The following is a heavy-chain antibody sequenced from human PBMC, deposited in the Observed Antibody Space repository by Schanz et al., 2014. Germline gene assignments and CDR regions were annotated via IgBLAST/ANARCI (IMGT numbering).Heavy chain of an antibody. V-gene: IGHV3-21*01. CDR3: ARGTPFLCDY. D-gene: IGHD3-16*01. CDR2: ISSTSTYL. J-gene: IGHJ4*02. CDR1: GFTFSSYW. Sequence: EVRLVESGGGLVQSGGSLRLSCAASGFTFSSYWMHWVRQAPGKGLEWVSSISSTSTYLYYADSVKGRFTISRDSARNSLYLQMSSLRAEDTAVYYCARGTPFLCDYWGQGTLVTVSS.